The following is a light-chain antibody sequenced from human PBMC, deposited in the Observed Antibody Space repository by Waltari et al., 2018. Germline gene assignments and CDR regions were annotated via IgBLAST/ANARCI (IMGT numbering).Light chain of an antibody. Sequence: QSALTQPASVSGSPGQSITISCTGTFSDVGRYAYVSWYQQPPGKAPKLLIHDVTDRPSGVAYRFSGAKSGNTASLTIAGLQADDEADYYCTSYTGSTTTPYVFGTGTQVTV. CDR2: DVT. CDR1: FSDVGRYAY. V-gene: IGLV2-14*03. CDR3: TSYTGSTTTPYV. J-gene: IGLJ1*01.